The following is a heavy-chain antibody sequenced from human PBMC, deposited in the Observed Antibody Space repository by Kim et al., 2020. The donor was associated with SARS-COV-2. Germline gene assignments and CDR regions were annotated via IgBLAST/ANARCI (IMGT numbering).Heavy chain of an antibody. V-gene: IGHV4-39*07. D-gene: IGHD2-15*01. CDR3: ASVVAQGGYYYGMDV. Sequence: PARKSRVTISVDTSKNQFSLKLSSVTAADTAVYYCASVVAQGGYYYGMDVWGQGTTVTVSS. J-gene: IGHJ6*02.